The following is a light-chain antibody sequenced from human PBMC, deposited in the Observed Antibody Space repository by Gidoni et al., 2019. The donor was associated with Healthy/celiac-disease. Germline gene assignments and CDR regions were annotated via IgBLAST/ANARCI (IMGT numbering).Light chain of an antibody. J-gene: IGKJ1*01. CDR1: QGISSY. V-gene: IGKV1-9*01. Sequence: DIQLTQSPSFLSASVGDRVTITCRASQGISSYVAWYQQKPGKAPKLLIFAASTLQSGVPSRFSGSGSGTEFTLTIVSLQPEDFATYYCQQLNSYPWTFGQGTKVEI. CDR3: QQLNSYPWT. CDR2: AAS.